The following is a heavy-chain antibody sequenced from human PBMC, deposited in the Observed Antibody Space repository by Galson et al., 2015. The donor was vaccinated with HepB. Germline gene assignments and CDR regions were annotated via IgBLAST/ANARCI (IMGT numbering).Heavy chain of an antibody. CDR3: AREPGYSSVWRSYYFDY. CDR2: ISYDGSNK. D-gene: IGHD6-19*01. V-gene: IGHV3-30-3*01. Sequence: SLRLSCAASGFTFSTYAMHWVRQAPGKGLEWVAVISYDGSNKYYADSVKGRFTISRDNSKNTLYLQMNSLRAEDTAVYYCAREPGYSSVWRSYYFDYWGQGTPVTVSS. CDR1: GFTFSTYA. J-gene: IGHJ4*02.